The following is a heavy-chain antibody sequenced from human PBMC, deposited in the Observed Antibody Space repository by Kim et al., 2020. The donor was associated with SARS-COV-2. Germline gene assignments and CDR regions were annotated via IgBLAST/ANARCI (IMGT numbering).Heavy chain of an antibody. J-gene: IGHJ4*02. V-gene: IGHV3-9*01. D-gene: IGHD7-27*01. CDR1: GFTFDDYA. CDR2: ISWNSGSI. Sequence: GGSLRLSCAASGFTFDDYAMHWVRQAPGKGLEWVSGISWNSGSIGYADSVKGRFTISRDNAKNSLYLQMNSLRAEDTALYYCAKDGPTGDWGQGTLVTVS. CDR3: AKDGPTGD.